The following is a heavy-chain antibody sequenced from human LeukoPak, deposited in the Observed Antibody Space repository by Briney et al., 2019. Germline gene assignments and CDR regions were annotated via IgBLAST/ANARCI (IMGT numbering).Heavy chain of an antibody. V-gene: IGHV3-11*04. D-gene: IGHD3-3*01. J-gene: IGHJ3*02. CDR3: ARDLRYYDFWSGYYRSRDAFDI. Sequence: GGSLRLSCAASGFTLSDYYMSWIRQAPGKGLEWASYISSSGSTIYYADSVKGRFTISRDNAKNSLYLQMNSLRAEDTAVYYCARDLRYYDFWSGYYRSRDAFDIWGQGTMVTVSS. CDR1: GFTLSDYY. CDR2: ISSSGSTI.